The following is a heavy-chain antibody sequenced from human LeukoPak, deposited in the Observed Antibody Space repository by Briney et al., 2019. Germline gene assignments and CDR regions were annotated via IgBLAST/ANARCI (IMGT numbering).Heavy chain of an antibody. V-gene: IGHV5-10-1*01. CDR1: GYSFTSHW. Sequence: GESLKISCKGSGYSFTSHWITWVRQMPGKGLEWMGRIDPSDSYTKYSPSFQGHVTISADKSISTAYLQWSSLKASDIAMYYCARSGYSGGWYEFDYWGQGTLVTVSS. J-gene: IGHJ4*02. CDR2: IDPSDSYT. CDR3: ARSGYSGGWYEFDY. D-gene: IGHD6-19*01.